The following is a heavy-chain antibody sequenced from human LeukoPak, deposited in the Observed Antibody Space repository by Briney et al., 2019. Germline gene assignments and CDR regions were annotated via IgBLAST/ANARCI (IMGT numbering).Heavy chain of an antibody. J-gene: IGHJ4*02. CDR1: GGSISGYH. CDR3: ARLRCSGGSCYDDY. CDR2: IYYSGST. D-gene: IGHD2-15*01. V-gene: IGHV4-59*08. Sequence: PSETLSLTCTVSGGSISGYHWNWIRQPPGKGLEWIGDIYYSGSTNYNPSLKSRVTISLDTSKNQFSLNLNPVTAADTAVYYCARLRCSGGSCYDDYWGQGTLVTVSS.